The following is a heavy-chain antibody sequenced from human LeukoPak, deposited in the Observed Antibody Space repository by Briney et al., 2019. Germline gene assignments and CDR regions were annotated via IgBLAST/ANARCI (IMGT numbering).Heavy chain of an antibody. V-gene: IGHV4-39*01. CDR3: ARRGGGSWYYFDY. D-gene: IGHD2-15*01. Sequence: SETLSLTCTVSGGSISSSSSYWDWTRHPPGKGLEWIGNIYYSGSTNYNASLKSRVTISVDTSKNQFSLKLSSVTAADTALYYCARRGGGSWYYFDYWGQGTLVTVSS. CDR1: GGSISSSSSY. J-gene: IGHJ4*02. CDR2: IYYSGST.